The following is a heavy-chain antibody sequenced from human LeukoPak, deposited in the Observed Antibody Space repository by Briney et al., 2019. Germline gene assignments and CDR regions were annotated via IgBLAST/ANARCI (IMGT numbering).Heavy chain of an antibody. V-gene: IGHV3-74*01. CDR3: AARGYSSGWLVFDY. D-gene: IGHD6-19*01. J-gene: IGHJ4*02. CDR2: INSDGSST. CDR1: GVTFSSYW. Sequence: GSLRLSCAASGVTFSSYWMHWVRQAPGKGLVWVSRINSDGSSTSYSDSVKGRFTISRDNAKNTLYLKMNSLRAEDTAVYYCAARGYSSGWLVFDYWGQGTLVTVSS.